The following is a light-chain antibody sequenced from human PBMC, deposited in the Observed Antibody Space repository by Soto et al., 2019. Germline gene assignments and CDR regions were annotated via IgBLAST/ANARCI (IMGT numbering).Light chain of an antibody. CDR3: QQANSFPLT. V-gene: IGKV1-12*01. CDR1: QGISSW. J-gene: IGKJ4*01. Sequence: DIQRTHSQPSVFRGVLDRVTITCRASQGISSWLAWYQQKPGKAPNLLIYAASSLHSGVPSRFSGSGSGTDFTLTISSLQPEDFATYYCQQANSFPLTFGGGTKVDI. CDR2: AAS.